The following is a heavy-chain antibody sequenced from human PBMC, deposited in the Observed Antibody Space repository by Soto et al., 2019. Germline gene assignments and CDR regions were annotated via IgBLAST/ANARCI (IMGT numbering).Heavy chain of an antibody. CDR2: ISHSGST. D-gene: IGHD2-2*02. V-gene: IGHV4-31*03. Sequence: PSETLSLTCTVSGGSISIAAYYWSWILQHPGKGLEWIGYISHSGSTYYNPSLKSRVIISVDTSKNQFSLSLTSVTAADTAVYYCAREYTYGSNFFDCWGQGALVTVSS. CDR3: AREYTYGSNFFDC. CDR1: GGSISIAAYY. J-gene: IGHJ4*02.